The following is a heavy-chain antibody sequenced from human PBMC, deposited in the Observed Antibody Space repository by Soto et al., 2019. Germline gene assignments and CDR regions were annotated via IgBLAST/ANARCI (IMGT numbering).Heavy chain of an antibody. V-gene: IGHV4-31*02. Sequence: PSETLSLTXTVSGGSISGGGYYWSWIRQPPGKGLEWIGYIYYSGNTYYNPSFKSRLTISVDTSKNQFSLNLSSVTAADTAVYYCARDYASSGYWGDAFDIWGQGTMVTVSS. CDR2: IYYSGNT. CDR1: GGSISGGGYY. D-gene: IGHD3-22*01. CDR3: ARDYASSGYWGDAFDI. J-gene: IGHJ3*02.